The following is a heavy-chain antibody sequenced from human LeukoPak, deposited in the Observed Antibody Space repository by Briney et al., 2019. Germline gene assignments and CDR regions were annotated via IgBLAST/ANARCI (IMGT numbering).Heavy chain of an antibody. CDR2: ISAYNGNT. CDR1: GYTFTSSG. J-gene: IGHJ4*02. V-gene: IGHV1-18*01. Sequence: ASVKVSCKASGYTFTSSGISWVRQAPGQGLEWMGWISAYNGNTNYAQKLQGRVTMTTDTSTSTAYMELRSLRSDDTAVYYCARAILGELYYDYWGQGTLVTVSS. D-gene: IGHD3-16*01. CDR3: ARAILGELYYDY.